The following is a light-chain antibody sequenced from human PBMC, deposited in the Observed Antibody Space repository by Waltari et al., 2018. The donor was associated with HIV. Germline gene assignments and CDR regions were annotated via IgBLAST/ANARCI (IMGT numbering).Light chain of an antibody. CDR1: SSAVGSYNL. CDR3: CSYAGSSTSV. V-gene: IGLV2-23*02. CDR2: EVS. J-gene: IGLJ2*01. Sequence: QSALTQPASVSGSPGQSITISCPGTSSAVGSYNLVSWYQQHPGKAPKLMIYEVSKLPSGVSNRFSGSKAGNTASLTISGLQAEDEADYYCCSYAGSSTSVFGGGTKLTVL.